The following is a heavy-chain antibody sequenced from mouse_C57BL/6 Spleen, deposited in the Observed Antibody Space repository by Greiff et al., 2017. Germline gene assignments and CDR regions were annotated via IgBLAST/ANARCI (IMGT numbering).Heavy chain of an antibody. CDR1: GYTFTSYW. CDR3: ARRGGDYDEGFAY. D-gene: IGHD2-4*01. J-gene: IGHJ3*01. Sequence: QVQLQQPGAELVMPGASVKLSCKASGYTFTSYWMHWVKQRPGQGLAWIGEIDPSDSYTNYNQKFKGKSTLTVDKSSSTAYMQLSSLTSGDSAVXYWARRGGDYDEGFAYWGQGTLVTVSA. CDR2: IDPSDSYT. V-gene: IGHV1-69*01.